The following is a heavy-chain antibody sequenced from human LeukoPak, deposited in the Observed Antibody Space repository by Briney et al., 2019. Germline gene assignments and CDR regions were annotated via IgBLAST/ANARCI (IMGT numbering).Heavy chain of an antibody. V-gene: IGHV3-7*01. CDR3: ARGAFPRVSVFGVVSDAFDI. CDR2: IKQDGSEK. Sequence: PGCSLTLSCPGCGFTFSSYWMTWLRQAPGTPMEWVAKIKQDGSEKYYVDSVKGRITISRENAKNSLYLQMNSLRAEDTAVYYCARGAFPRVSVFGVVSDAFDIWGQGTMVTVSS. D-gene: IGHD3-3*01. J-gene: IGHJ3*02. CDR1: GFTFSSYW.